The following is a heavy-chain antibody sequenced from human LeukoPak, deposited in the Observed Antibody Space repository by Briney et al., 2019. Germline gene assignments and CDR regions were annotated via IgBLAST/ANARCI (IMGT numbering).Heavy chain of an antibody. D-gene: IGHD3-9*01. J-gene: IGHJ4*02. Sequence: PGGSLRLSCAASGFTFSSYGMHWVRQAPGKGLEWVAVISYDGSNKYYADSVKGRFTISRDNSKNTLYLQMNSLRAEDTAVYYCARGGRLTGYPYYFDYWGQGTLVTVSS. CDR3: ARGGRLTGYPYYFDY. V-gene: IGHV3-30*03. CDR1: GFTFSSYG. CDR2: ISYDGSNK.